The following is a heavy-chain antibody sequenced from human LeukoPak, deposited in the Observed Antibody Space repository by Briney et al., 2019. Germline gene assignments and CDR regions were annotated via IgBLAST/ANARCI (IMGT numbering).Heavy chain of an antibody. V-gene: IGHV4-39*01. J-gene: IGHJ4*02. D-gene: IGHD1-26*01. CDR1: GGSISSSSYY. Sequence: PSETLSLTCTVSGGSISSSSYYWGWIRQPPGKGLEWIGSIYYSGSTYYNPSLKSRVTISVDTSKNQFSLKLSSVTAADTAVYYCARIYSGSYYSLSYWGQGTLVTVSS. CDR3: ARIYSGSYYSLSY. CDR2: IYYSGST.